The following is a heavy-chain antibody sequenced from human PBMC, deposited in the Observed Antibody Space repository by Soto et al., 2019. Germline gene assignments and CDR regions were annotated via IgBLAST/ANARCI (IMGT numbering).Heavy chain of an antibody. CDR1: GGTFNTYT. CDR2: FIPILDMA. CDR3: AITYCRDNSCPRDFDF. J-gene: IGHJ4*02. V-gene: IGHV1-69*02. Sequence: QVQVVQSGAEVKKPESSVKVSCKPSGGTFNTYTVNWVRLAPGHGLEWMGRFIPILDMANYAQKFQDRVTITADRSTFTAYMELNSLTSYDTAVYYCAITYCRDNSCPRDFDFWGPGTRVPVSS. D-gene: IGHD2-21*01.